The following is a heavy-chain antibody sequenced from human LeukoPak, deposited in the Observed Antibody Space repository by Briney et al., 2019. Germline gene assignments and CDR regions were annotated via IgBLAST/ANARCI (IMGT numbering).Heavy chain of an antibody. CDR2: IYYSGST. CDR3: ASLMITFGGVISLTYFDY. D-gene: IGHD3-16*02. V-gene: IGHV4-39*01. CDR1: GGSFSGYY. J-gene: IGHJ4*02. Sequence: SETLSLTCAVYGGSFSGYYWGWIRQPPGKGLEWIGSIYYSGSTYYNPSLKSRVTISVDTSKNQFSLKLSSVTAADTAVYYCASLMITFGGVISLTYFDYWGQGTLVTVSS.